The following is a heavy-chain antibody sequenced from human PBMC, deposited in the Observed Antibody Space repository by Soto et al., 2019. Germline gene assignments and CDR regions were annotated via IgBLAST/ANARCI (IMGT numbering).Heavy chain of an antibody. D-gene: IGHD1-1*01. CDR3: TTGMGYNPGFDY. V-gene: IGHV3-15*07. CDR1: GFTFTNAW. Sequence: PGGSLRLSCAASGFTFTNAWMNWVRQAPGKGLEWVGRIKSKTDGGTTEFAAPVKGRFSISRDDSKKMLYLQMNSLKAEDTAVYYCTTGMGYNPGFDYWGQGTLVTVSS. J-gene: IGHJ4*02. CDR2: IKSKTDGGTT.